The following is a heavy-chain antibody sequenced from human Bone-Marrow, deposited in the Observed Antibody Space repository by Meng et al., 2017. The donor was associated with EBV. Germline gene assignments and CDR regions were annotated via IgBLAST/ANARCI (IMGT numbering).Heavy chain of an antibody. V-gene: IGHV4-59*01. Sequence: HVQLQDAGPGLVKPSETLFLTCTVPGGSISSYYWSWIRQPPGKGLEWIGYLYYSGSTNYNPSLKTRVTISVDMSKNQFSLKLSSVTAADTAVYYCARGGTSSSWPLWGQGTLVTVSS. CDR2: LYYSGST. CDR1: GGSISSYY. J-gene: IGHJ4*02. D-gene: IGHD6-13*01. CDR3: ARGGTSSSWPL.